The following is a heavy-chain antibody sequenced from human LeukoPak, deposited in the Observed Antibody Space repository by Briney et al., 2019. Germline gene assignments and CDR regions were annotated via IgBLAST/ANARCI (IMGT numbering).Heavy chain of an antibody. CDR3: AKDQHVLRYFDWSPNFDY. J-gene: IGHJ4*02. Sequence: QSGGSLRLSCAASGFTFSSYAMSWVRQAPGKGLEWVSVISGSGGSTYYADSVKGRFTISRDNSKNTLYLQMNSLRAEDTAVYYCAKDQHVLRYFDWSPNFDYWGQGTLVTVSS. CDR2: ISGSGGST. CDR1: GFTFSSYA. V-gene: IGHV3-23*01. D-gene: IGHD3-9*01.